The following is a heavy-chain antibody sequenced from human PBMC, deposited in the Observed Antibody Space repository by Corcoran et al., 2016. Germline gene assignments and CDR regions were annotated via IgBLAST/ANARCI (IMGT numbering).Heavy chain of an antibody. V-gene: IGHV6-1*01. CDR1: GDSVSSSGAA. D-gene: IGHD3-10*01. CDR2: TYYRSKWYS. CDR3: VSWYGGPFDY. J-gene: IGHJ4*02. Sequence: QIQLQQSGPGLVKPSQTLSLTCTISGDSVSSSGAAWNWIRQSPSRGLEWLGRTYYRSKWYSDYAVSGKSRITINPDTSKNQFSLQLNSVTPEDTAVYYCVSWYGGPFDYGGQGILVTVSS.